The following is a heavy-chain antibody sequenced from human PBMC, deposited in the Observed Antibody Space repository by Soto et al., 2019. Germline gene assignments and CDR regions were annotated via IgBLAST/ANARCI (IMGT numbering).Heavy chain of an antibody. V-gene: IGHV4-39*01. CDR1: GGSISSSSYY. Sequence: PSETLSLTCTGSGGSISSSSYYWGWIRQPPGKGLEWIGSIYYSGSTYYNPSLKSRVTISVDTSKNQFSLKLSSVTAADTAVYYCASGSNPASVHAPVDYWGQGTLVTVSS. CDR2: IYYSGST. D-gene: IGHD6-13*01. CDR3: ASGSNPASVHAPVDY. J-gene: IGHJ4*02.